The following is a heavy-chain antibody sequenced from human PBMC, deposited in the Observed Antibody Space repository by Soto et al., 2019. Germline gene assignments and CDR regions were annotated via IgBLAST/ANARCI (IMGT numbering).Heavy chain of an antibody. D-gene: IGHD2-2*01. Sequence: EVQLLESGGGLVQPGGSLRLSCAASGFTFSSYAMSWVRQAPGKGLEWVSAISGSGGSTYYADSEKGRFTISRDNSKNTLYLQMNSLRAEDTAVYYCAKDSAIVVVPAAMRGFPFDYWGQGTLVTVSS. J-gene: IGHJ4*02. CDR3: AKDSAIVVVPAAMRGFPFDY. V-gene: IGHV3-23*01. CDR1: GFTFSSYA. CDR2: ISGSGGST.